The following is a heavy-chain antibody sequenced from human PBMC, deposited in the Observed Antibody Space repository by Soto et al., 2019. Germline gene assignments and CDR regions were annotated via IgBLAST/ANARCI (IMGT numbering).Heavy chain of an antibody. Sequence: QVQLVQSGSELKKPGASVKVSCKASGYTFTSYAMNWVRQAPGQGLEWMGWINTNTGNPTYAQGFTGRFVFSLHTSVSTAYLQICSLKAEDTAVYYCARDRFVVVPAAIRPARPNWFDPCCQGTLVTVSS. V-gene: IGHV7-4-1*01. J-gene: IGHJ5*02. D-gene: IGHD2-2*01. CDR2: INTNTGNP. CDR3: ARDRFVVVPAAIRPARPNWFDP. CDR1: GYTFTSYA.